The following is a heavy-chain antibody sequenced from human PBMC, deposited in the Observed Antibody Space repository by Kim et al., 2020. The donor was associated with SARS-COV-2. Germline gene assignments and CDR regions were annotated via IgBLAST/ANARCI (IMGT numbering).Heavy chain of an antibody. Sequence: ASVKVSCKASGYTFTNYAIHWVRQAPGQRLEWVGWINAGSGNTRYSQKFQGRVTMTRDISATTFYMELSSLKSEDTAIFYCASLVAMRYGEVGVWGQGTAVTVSS. D-gene: IGHD2-8*02. CDR2: INAGSGNT. V-gene: IGHV1-3*01. J-gene: IGHJ6*02. CDR1: GYTFTNYA. CDR3: ASLVAMRYGEVGV.